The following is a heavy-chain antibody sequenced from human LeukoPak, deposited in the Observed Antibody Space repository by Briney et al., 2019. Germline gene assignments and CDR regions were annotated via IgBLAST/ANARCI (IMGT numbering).Heavy chain of an antibody. Sequence: GGSLRLSCAASGFTFSSYSMNWVRQAPGKGLEWVSYISSSSSTIYYADSVKGRFTISRDNAKNSLYLQMNSLRAEDTAVYYCARGRYRNYYDSSGYKRVGFDYWGQGTLVTVSS. D-gene: IGHD3-22*01. CDR2: ISSSSSTI. J-gene: IGHJ4*02. CDR1: GFTFSSYS. CDR3: ARGRYRNYYDSSGYKRVGFDY. V-gene: IGHV3-48*01.